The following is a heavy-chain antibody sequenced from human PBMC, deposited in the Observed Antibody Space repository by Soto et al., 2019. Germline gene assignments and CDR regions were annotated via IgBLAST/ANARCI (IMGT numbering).Heavy chain of an antibody. CDR1: RNTFTSYW. CDR3: AQSTTAAHF. J-gene: IGHJ4*02. V-gene: IGHV5-51*01. CDR2: IYPGDSDT. D-gene: IGHD1-1*01. Sequence: GESLKISCKTARNTFTSYWIAGVRQMPGKGLEWMGMIYPGDSDTRYSPSFQGQVTISADGSISTAYLQWRSLKASDNAIYFCAQSTTAAHFWGQGTLVTVSS.